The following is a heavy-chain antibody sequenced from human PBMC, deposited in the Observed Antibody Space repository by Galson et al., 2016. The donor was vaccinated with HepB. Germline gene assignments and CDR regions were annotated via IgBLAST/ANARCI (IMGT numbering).Heavy chain of an antibody. J-gene: IGHJ5*01. D-gene: IGHD2-2*01. Sequence: ETLSLTCAVSGASINSSNWWTWVRQAPGKGLEWIGEIYHTGTSNNNPSPLSRFTMSIDNSRNHFSLNLNSVTAADTAVYYFARASVVPGARMVFDSWGQGILVTVSS. CDR1: GASINSSNW. CDR3: ARASVVPGARMVFDS. CDR2: IYHTGTS. V-gene: IGHV4-4*02.